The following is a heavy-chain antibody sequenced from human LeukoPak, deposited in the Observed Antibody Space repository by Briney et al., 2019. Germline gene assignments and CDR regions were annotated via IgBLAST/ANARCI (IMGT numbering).Heavy chain of an antibody. J-gene: IGHJ6*04. CDR1: GFTFSSSW. D-gene: IGHD3-16*01. CDR3: ARGPGYESWSPFWGGMDV. CDR2: ITRDGSST. V-gene: IGHV3-74*01. Sequence: PGRSLRLSCAASGFTFSSSWMHWVRQAPGKGLVWVSRITRDGSSTTYADSVKGRFTTSRDNAKNTLYLQMDSLRDDDTAVYYCARGPGYESWSPFWGGMDVWGNGTTVIVSS.